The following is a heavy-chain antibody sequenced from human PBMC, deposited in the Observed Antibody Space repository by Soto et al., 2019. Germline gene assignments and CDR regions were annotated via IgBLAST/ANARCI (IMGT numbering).Heavy chain of an antibody. CDR1: GFICSSYD. J-gene: IGHJ3*01. CDR2: ILVDGRT. V-gene: IGHV3-23*01. Sequence: GGSLRLSCAASGFICSSYDMSWVRQAPGKGLEWVSTILVDGRTFYVDSVKGRFTISRDSSKNTVYLQMNSLTAGDTALYYCAKATATGGGAFDVCGQGTMVTV. CDR3: AKATATGGGAFDV. D-gene: IGHD2-8*02.